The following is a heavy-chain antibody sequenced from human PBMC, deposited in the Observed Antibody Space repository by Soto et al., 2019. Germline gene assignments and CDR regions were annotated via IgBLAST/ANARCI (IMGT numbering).Heavy chain of an antibody. CDR3: AREVVVVPAAIGNWFAP. D-gene: IGHD2-2*01. CDR2: ISAYNGNT. CDR1: GYTFTSYG. Sequence: GASVKVSCKASGYTFTSYGISWVRQAPGQGLEWMGWISAYNGNTNYAQKLQGRVTMTTDTSTSTAYMELRSLRSDDTAVYYCAREVVVVPAAIGNWFAPWGQGTLVTVSS. J-gene: IGHJ5*02. V-gene: IGHV1-18*01.